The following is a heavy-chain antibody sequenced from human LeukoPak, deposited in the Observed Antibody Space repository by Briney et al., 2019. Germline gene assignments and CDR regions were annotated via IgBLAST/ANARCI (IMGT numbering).Heavy chain of an antibody. CDR3: AREYCSGGSCYPLHPYFDY. V-gene: IGHV1-46*03. CDR2: IKPSGGTT. CDR1: GYTFTSYY. Sequence: ASVKVSCKASGYTFTSYYMHWVRQAPGQGLEWMGIIKPSGGTTSYAQKFQGRVTMTRDTSTSTVYMELSSLRSEDTAVYYCAREYCSGGSCYPLHPYFDYWGQGTLVTVSS. D-gene: IGHD2-15*01. J-gene: IGHJ4*02.